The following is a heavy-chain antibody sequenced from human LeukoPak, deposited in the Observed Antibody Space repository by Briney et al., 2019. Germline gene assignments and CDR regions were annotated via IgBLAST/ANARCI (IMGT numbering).Heavy chain of an antibody. J-gene: IGHJ4*02. CDR1: GFTFSSYS. CDR3: AKDSVGWELLLYFDY. Sequence: GGSLRLSYAASGFTFSSYSMTWVRQAPGKGLEWVALITSGSVNKYYADSVKGRFTVSRDNAKNSLFLQMNSLRAEDTAVYYCAKDSVGWELLLYFDYWGQGTLVTVSS. V-gene: IGHV3-21*01. D-gene: IGHD1-26*01. CDR2: ITSGSVNK.